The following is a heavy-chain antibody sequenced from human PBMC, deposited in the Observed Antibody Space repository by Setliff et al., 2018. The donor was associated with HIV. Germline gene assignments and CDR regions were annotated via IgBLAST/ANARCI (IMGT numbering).Heavy chain of an antibody. CDR3: VRGVTRDISGYYRDEYFQH. V-gene: IGHV1-18*01. CDR2: ISPYTDNT. Sequence: ASVKVSCKASGYTFTNYGINWVRQAPGQGLEWMGWISPYTDNTHYAQKVQGRLTMTTDTSTRTAYMEMRTLRSDDTAVYYCVRGVTRDISGYYRDEYFQHWGQGTPVTV. CDR1: GYTFTNYG. D-gene: IGHD3-22*01. J-gene: IGHJ1*01.